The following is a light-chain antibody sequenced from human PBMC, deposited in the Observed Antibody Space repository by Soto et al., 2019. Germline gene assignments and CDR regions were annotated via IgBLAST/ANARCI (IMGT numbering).Light chain of an antibody. J-gene: IGKJ4*01. CDR3: QQTYRTPLT. CDR2: ATS. CDR1: QGISSY. V-gene: IGKV1-8*01. Sequence: AIRMTQSPSSFSASTGDRVTITCRASQGISSYLAWYQQKPGEAPKIVIYATSTLQSGVPSRFNGSVSGTDFTLTISSLQPEDFATYYCQQTYRTPLTFGGGTKVEIK.